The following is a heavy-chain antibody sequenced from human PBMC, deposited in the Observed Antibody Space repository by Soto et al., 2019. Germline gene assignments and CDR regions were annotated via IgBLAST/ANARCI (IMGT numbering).Heavy chain of an antibody. Sequence: PGESLKISCKGSGYSFTSYWIGWVRQMPGKGLEWMGIIYPGDSDTRYSSSLQGQVTISADKSISTPYPQWSSLQASDTAMYYCARLWRSYRYTGIMGWLDPWGQGTLVTVSS. V-gene: IGHV5-51*01. CDR2: IYPGDSDT. CDR3: ARLWRSYRYTGIMGWLDP. CDR1: GYSFTSYW. D-gene: IGHD3-16*02. J-gene: IGHJ5*02.